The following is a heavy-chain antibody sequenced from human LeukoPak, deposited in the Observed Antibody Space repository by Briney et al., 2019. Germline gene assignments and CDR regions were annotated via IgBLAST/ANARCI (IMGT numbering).Heavy chain of an antibody. CDR3: ARDYYDFWSGYPNWFDP. J-gene: IGHJ5*02. CDR1: GFTFSNYW. CDR2: IKQDGSEK. Sequence: GGSLRLSCAASGFTFSNYWMSWVRQAPGKGLEWVANIKQDGSEKYYVDSVKGRFTISRDNAKNSLYLQMNSLRAEDTAVYYCARDYYDFWSGYPNWFDPWGQGTLVTVSS. V-gene: IGHV3-7*01. D-gene: IGHD3-3*01.